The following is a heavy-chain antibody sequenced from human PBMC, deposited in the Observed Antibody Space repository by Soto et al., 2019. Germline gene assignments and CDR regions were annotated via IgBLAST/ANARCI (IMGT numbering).Heavy chain of an antibody. J-gene: IGHJ1*01. V-gene: IGHV4-34*01. Sequence: QLQLQQWGAGLLKPSETLSLTCAVYGGPFNNYYWSWIRQSPTKGLEWIGEINHTGSPNYNPSLKSRVTISIDTSKNQISLKLSSVTAADTAVYYCASQVGIPNNRVGVVWGQGTLVTVSS. CDR3: ASQVGIPNNRVGVV. D-gene: IGHD2-21*01. CDR1: GGPFNNYY. CDR2: INHTGSP.